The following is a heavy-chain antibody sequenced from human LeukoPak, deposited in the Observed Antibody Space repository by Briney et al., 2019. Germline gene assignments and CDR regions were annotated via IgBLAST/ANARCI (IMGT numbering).Heavy chain of an antibody. CDR3: ASGPGGPANWFDP. CDR2: IYYSGST. J-gene: IGHJ5*02. CDR1: GGSISSSSYY. V-gene: IGHV4-39*01. D-gene: IGHD3-16*01. Sequence: PSETLSLTCTVSGGSISSSSYYWGWIRQPPGKGLEWIGSIYYSGSTYYNPSLKSRVTISVDTSKNQFSLKLSSVTAADTAVYYCASGPGGPANWFDPWGQRTLVTVSS.